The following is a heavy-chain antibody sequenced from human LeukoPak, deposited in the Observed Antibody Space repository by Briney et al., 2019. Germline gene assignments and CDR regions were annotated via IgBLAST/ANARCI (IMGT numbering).Heavy chain of an antibody. CDR3: AKTLHDAFDM. CDR2: ITSGDST. CDR1: GFTFSNYA. D-gene: IGHD2-15*01. V-gene: IGHV3-23*01. Sequence: GGSLRLSCAASGFTFSNYAMSWVRQAPGKGLEWVSAITSGDSTYYADSVKGRFTISRDNSKNTLYLQMNSLRAEDTAVYHCAKTLHDAFDMWGQGTAVTVSS. J-gene: IGHJ3*02.